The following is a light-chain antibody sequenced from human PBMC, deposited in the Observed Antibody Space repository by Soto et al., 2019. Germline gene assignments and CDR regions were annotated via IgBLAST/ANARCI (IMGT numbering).Light chain of an antibody. V-gene: IGKV3-20*01. J-gene: IGKJ1*01. CDR3: QQYDSSPRT. CDR2: RTS. CDR1: QNVDSNY. Sequence: EIVLTQSPGTLSLSPGERATLSCRASQNVDSNYLAWYQQKPGQAPRLLIYRTSNRATGIPDRVSGSGSGTDVTLTISRLEPEDFAVYWCQQYDSSPRTFGQGTKVDI.